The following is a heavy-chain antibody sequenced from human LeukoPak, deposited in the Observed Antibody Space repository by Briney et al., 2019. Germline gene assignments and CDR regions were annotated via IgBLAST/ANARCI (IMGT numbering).Heavy chain of an antibody. CDR2: INHSGST. CDR3: AGGAGYYFDY. Sequence: PSETLSLTCAVYGGSFSGYYWSWIRQPPGKGPEWIGEINHSGSTNYNPSLKSRVTISVDTSKNQFSLKLSSVTAADTAVYYCAGGAGYYFDYWGQGTLVTVSS. J-gene: IGHJ4*02. D-gene: IGHD2-21*01. V-gene: IGHV4-34*01. CDR1: GGSFSGYY.